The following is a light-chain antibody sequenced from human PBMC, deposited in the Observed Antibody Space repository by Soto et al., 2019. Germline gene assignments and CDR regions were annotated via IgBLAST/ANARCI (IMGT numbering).Light chain of an antibody. CDR2: DSS. J-gene: IGKJ3*01. Sequence: VLTQSPATLSVSPREGAALSCRASQSVGSSLAWYQQKPGQAPRLLMFDSSTRATGVPAKFSGSGSGTEFTLTISSLQSEDFAIFFCHQYDDWPLTFGPGTRVDI. V-gene: IGKV3-15*01. CDR1: QSVGSS. CDR3: HQYDDWPLT.